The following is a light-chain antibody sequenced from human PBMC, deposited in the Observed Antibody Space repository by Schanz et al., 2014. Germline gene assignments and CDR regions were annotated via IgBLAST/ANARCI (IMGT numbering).Light chain of an antibody. Sequence: DIQMTQSPSSLSASVGDRVTITCRASHSISSYVNWYQQKPGKAPKVVIYAASTLQSGVPSRFSGSGSGTEFTLTISSLQPEDFAVYYCQQYNNWPWTFGQGTKVEFK. CDR3: QQYNNWPWT. V-gene: IGKV1-39*01. J-gene: IGKJ1*01. CDR1: HSISSY. CDR2: AAS.